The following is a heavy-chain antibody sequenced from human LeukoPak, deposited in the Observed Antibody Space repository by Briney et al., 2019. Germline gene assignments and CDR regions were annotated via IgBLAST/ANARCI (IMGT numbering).Heavy chain of an antibody. CDR1: GGSISSYY. CDR2: IYYSGST. J-gene: IGHJ3*02. Sequence: PSETLSLTCTVSGGSISSYYWSWIRQPPGKGLEWIGYIYYSGSTNYNPSLKSRVTISVDTSKNQFSLKLSSVTAADTAVYYCARGGFGGTDAFDIWGQGTMVTVSS. D-gene: IGHD2-15*01. CDR3: ARGGFGGTDAFDI. V-gene: IGHV4-59*01.